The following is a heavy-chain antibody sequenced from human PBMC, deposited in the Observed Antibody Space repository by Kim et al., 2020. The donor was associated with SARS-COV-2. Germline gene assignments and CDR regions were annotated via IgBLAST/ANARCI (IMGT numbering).Heavy chain of an antibody. CDR3: ARATARYSGSWYRNGYFDY. CDR2: INHSGST. CDR1: GGSFSGYY. D-gene: IGHD6-13*01. V-gene: IGHV4-34*01. J-gene: IGHJ4*02. Sequence: SETLSLTCAVYGGSFSGYYWSWIRQPPGKGLEWIGEINHSGSTNYNPSLKSRVAISVDTSKNQFSLKLSSVTAADTAVYYCARATARYSGSWYRNGYFDYWGQRTLVTVSS.